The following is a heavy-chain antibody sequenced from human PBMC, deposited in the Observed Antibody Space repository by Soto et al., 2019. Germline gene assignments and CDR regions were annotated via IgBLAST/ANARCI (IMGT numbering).Heavy chain of an antibody. CDR3: ARDGLPSDTMIVVVSL. J-gene: IGHJ3*01. CDR2: ISAYNGNT. V-gene: IGHV1-18*01. Sequence: ASVKVSCKASGYTFTSYGISWVRQAPGQGLEWMGWISAYNGNTNYAQKLQGRVTMTTDTSTSTAYMELRSLRSDDTAVYYCARDGLPSDTMIVVVSLWGQGTMVTVSS. CDR1: GYTFTSYG. D-gene: IGHD3-22*01.